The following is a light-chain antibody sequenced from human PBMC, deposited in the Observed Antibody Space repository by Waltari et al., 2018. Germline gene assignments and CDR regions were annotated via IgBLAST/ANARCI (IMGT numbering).Light chain of an antibody. Sequence: QSALTQPRSVSGSPGQSVAISCTGTSSDVGTYKYVSWYQQHPGKAPKLIIYDVNERPPGGPDRFSGSKSGNTASLTISGLQAEDEADYYCCSYAGSYIWVFGGGTKLTVL. CDR2: DVN. CDR1: SSDVGTYKY. CDR3: CSYAGSYIWV. V-gene: IGLV2-11*01. J-gene: IGLJ3*02.